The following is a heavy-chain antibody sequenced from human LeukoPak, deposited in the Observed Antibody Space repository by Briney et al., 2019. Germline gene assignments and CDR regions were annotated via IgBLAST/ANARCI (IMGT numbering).Heavy chain of an antibody. CDR2: IYHSGST. V-gene: IGHV4-38-2*01. D-gene: IGHD3-16*01. CDR3: AEGLGGGAFDI. J-gene: IGHJ3*02. Sequence: SETLSLTCAVSGYSISSGYYWGWIRQPPGEGLEWIGSIYHSGSTYYNPSLKSRVTISVDTYKNQFSLRLSSVTAADTAVYYCAEGLGGGAFDIWGQGTMVTVSS. CDR1: GYSISSGYY.